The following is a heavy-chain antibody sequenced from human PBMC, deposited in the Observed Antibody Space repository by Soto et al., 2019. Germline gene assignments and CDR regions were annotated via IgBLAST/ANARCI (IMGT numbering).Heavy chain of an antibody. CDR3: ARANYGDYYYYGMDV. CDR1: GFTFSSYS. V-gene: IGHV3-48*01. J-gene: IGHJ6*02. D-gene: IGHD4-17*01. Sequence: GGSLRLSCAASGFTFSSYSMNWVRQAPGKGLEWVSYISSSSSTIYYADSVKGRFTISRDNAKNSLYLQMNSLRAEDTAVYYCARANYGDYYYYGMDVWGQGTTVTVSS. CDR2: ISSSSSTI.